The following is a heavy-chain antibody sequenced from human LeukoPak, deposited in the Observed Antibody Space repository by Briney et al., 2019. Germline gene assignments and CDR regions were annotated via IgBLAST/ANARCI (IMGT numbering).Heavy chain of an antibody. J-gene: IGHJ3*02. Sequence: SETLSLTCTVSGGSISSYYWSWIRRPPGKGLEWIGYIYYSGSTNYNPSLKSRVTISVDTSKDQFSLKLSSVTAADTAVYYCARGRGYSYVIDAFDIWGQGTMVTVSS. CDR3: ARGRGYSYVIDAFDI. D-gene: IGHD5-18*01. CDR1: GGSISSYY. V-gene: IGHV4-59*01. CDR2: IYYSGST.